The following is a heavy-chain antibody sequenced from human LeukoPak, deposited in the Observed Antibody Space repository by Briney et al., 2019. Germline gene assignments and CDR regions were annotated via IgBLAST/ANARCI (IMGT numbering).Heavy chain of an antibody. V-gene: IGHV3-23*01. CDR2: ISGSGGST. J-gene: IGHJ4*02. D-gene: IGHD2-15*01. CDR3: ARQLGYCSDGTCYFDY. Sequence: GGSLRLSCAASGFTFSSYAMSWVRQAPGKGLEWVSAISGSGGSTYYADSVKGRFTISRDNSKNTLYLQMDSLRADDTAIYHCARQLGYCSDGTCYFDYWGQGTLVTVSS. CDR1: GFTFSSYA.